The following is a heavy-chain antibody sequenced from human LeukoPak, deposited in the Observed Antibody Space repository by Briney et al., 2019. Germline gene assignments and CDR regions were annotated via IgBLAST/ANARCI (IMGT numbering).Heavy chain of an antibody. CDR1: GDSINSLDL. Sequence: SETLSLTCTVSGDSINSLDLWSWVRQPPGKGLEWIGEMYLSGTTHSNPSVKSRVTISIDKSKNQFFLNLSSVTAADTAVYYCEGLVGRYSSGLYYYYFDYWGQGTLVTVSS. V-gene: IGHV4-4*02. J-gene: IGHJ4*02. CDR2: MYLSGTT. CDR3: EGLVGRYSSGLYYYYFDY. D-gene: IGHD3-22*01.